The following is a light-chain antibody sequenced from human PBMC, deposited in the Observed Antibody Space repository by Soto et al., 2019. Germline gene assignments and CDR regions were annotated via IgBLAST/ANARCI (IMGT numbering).Light chain of an antibody. CDR3: QQYDNWPLT. CDR1: QSVSSN. V-gene: IGKV3-15*01. J-gene: IGKJ4*01. CDR2: GAS. Sequence: EIVLTQSPATLSLSPGERATLSCRASQSVSSNLAWYQQKPGQAPRLLIYGASTRATGIPARFSGSGSGTEFTLTISRLESEDFAGYYCQQYDNWPLTFGGGTKVEIK.